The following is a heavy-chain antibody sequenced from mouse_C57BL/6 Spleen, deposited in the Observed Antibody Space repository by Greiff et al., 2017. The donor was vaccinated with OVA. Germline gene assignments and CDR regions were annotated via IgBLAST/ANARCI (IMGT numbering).Heavy chain of an antibody. Sequence: QVQLKQSGPELVKPGASVKISCKASGYAFSSSWMNWVKQRPGKGLEWIGRIYPGDGDTNYNGQFKGKATLTADKSSSTAYMQLSSLTSDVSAVYFCARSYYSNTWYFDVWGTGTTVTVSS. V-gene: IGHV1-82*01. J-gene: IGHJ1*03. CDR2: IYPGDGDT. CDR1: GYAFSSSW. CDR3: ARSYYSNTWYFDV. D-gene: IGHD2-5*01.